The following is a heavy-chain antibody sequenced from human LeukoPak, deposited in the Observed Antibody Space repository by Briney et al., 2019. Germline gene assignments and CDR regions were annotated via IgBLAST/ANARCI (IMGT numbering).Heavy chain of an antibody. D-gene: IGHD2-8*02. CDR2: LYSDAEK. CDR1: GFPFSSYA. V-gene: IGHV3-23*03. J-gene: IGHJ4*02. Sequence: GGSLRLSCAASGFPFSSYAMTWVRQAPGKGLEWVSVLYSDAEKHYADSVKGRFTISRDTSRSTLFLQMNSLRVEDTAVYYCARNPSFTGVWGQGTLVTVSA. CDR3: ARNPSFTGV.